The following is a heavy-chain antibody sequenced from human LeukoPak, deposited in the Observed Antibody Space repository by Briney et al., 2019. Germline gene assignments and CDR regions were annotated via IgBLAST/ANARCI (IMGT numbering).Heavy chain of an antibody. CDR3: ARDQLYYYYMDV. V-gene: IGHV3-48*04. CDR2: ISSSSSTI. D-gene: IGHD3-10*01. CDR1: GFTFNRYN. Sequence: GSLRLSCAASGFTFNRYNMNRGRQGPGKGAEWVSYISSSSSTIYYADSVKGRFTISRDNAKNSLYLQMNSLRAEDTAVYYCARDQLYYYYMDVWGKGTTVTVSS. J-gene: IGHJ6*03.